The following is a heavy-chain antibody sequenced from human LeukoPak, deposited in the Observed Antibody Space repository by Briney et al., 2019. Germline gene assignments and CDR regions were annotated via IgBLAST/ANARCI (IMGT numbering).Heavy chain of an antibody. CDR3: ATRIRYFDWLFSFDY. CDR1: GYTLTELS. CDR2: LDPEDGET. Sequence: ASVKVSCKVSGYTLTELSMHWVRQAPGKGLEWMGGLDPEDGETIYAQKFQGRVTMTEDTSTDTAYMELSSLRSEDTAVYYCATRIRYFDWLFSFDYWGQGTLVTVSS. V-gene: IGHV1-24*01. D-gene: IGHD3-9*01. J-gene: IGHJ4*02.